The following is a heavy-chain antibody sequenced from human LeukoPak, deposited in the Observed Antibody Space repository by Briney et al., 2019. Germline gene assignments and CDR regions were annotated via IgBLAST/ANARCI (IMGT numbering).Heavy chain of an antibody. CDR3: ATTFTGNYYGSGNP. D-gene: IGHD3-10*01. CDR2: INPNSGDT. J-gene: IGHJ5*02. V-gene: IGHV1-2*02. CDR1: GYTFTGYY. Sequence: ASVTVSCTASGYTFTGYYMHWVRQAPGQGLEWMGWINPNSGDTNYAQTLQGRVTITRDTPISTAYMELSRLRSDDTAVYYCATTFTGNYYGSGNPWGQGTLVTVSS.